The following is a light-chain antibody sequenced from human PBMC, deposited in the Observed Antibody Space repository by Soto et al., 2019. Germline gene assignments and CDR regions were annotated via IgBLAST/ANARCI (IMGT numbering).Light chain of an antibody. V-gene: IGKV3-20*01. CDR1: QSVSSDY. CDR3: QHFGNSPLWT. CDR2: EAS. J-gene: IGKJ1*01. Sequence: ENVLTQSPGTLYLSPGERATLSCRASQSVSSDYLAWYQQKPGQPPRLRIYEASTRAIGIPDRFSGSGSGTEFTLTISRLEPEDFAVYFCQHFGNSPLWTFGQGTKVEVK.